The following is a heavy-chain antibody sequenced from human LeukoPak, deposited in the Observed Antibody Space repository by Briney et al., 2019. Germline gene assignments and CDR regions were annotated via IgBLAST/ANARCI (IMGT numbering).Heavy chain of an antibody. Sequence: GGSLRLSCAASGFPFSSYGVSWVRRAPGKGPEWVSGISGSGGNTNYADSVKGRFTISRDNSQNTLYLQMNTLRAEDTAVYYCAKVVSGYHFDYWGQGTLVTVSS. CDR1: GFPFSSYG. D-gene: IGHD5-12*01. CDR2: ISGSGGNT. CDR3: AKVVSGYHFDY. V-gene: IGHV3-23*01. J-gene: IGHJ4*02.